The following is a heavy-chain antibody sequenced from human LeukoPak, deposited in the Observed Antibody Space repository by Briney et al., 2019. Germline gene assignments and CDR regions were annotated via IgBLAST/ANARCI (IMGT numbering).Heavy chain of an antibody. CDR1: GGSIRSSNW. J-gene: IGHJ3*02. CDR3: AAYMVRGVIYAFDI. Sequence: SETLSLTCAVSGGSIRSSNWSSWVRQPPGKGLEWIGEIYHSGSTNYNPSLKSRVTISVDKSKNQFSLKLSSVTAADTAVYYCAAYMVRGVIYAFDIWGQGTMVTVPS. V-gene: IGHV4-4*02. CDR2: IYHSGST. D-gene: IGHD3-10*01.